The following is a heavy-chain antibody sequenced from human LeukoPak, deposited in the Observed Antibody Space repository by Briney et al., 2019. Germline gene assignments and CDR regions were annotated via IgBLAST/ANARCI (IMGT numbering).Heavy chain of an antibody. D-gene: IGHD1-7*01. V-gene: IGHV4-39*01. CDR2: IYYSGST. Sequence: EPSETLSLTCTVSGGSISSSSYYWGWIRQPPGKGLEWIGSIYYSGSTYYNPSLKSRVTISVDTSKNQFSLKLSSVTAADTAVYYCARHQGTFLDWNYYFDYWGQGTLVTVSS. J-gene: IGHJ4*02. CDR1: GGSISSSSYY. CDR3: ARHQGTFLDWNYYFDY.